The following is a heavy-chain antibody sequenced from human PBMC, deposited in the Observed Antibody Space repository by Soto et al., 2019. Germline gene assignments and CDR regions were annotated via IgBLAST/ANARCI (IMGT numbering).Heavy chain of an antibody. CDR1: GGSISSGGYY. D-gene: IGHD3-22*01. V-gene: IGHV4-31*03. Sequence: PSETLSLTCTVSGGSISSGGYYWSWIRQHPGQGLEWIGYIYYSGSTYYNPSLKSRVTISVDTSKNQFSLKLSFVTAADTAVYYCARMGYYYDSSGYNDAFDIWGQGTMVTVSS. J-gene: IGHJ3*02. CDR2: IYYSGST. CDR3: ARMGYYYDSSGYNDAFDI.